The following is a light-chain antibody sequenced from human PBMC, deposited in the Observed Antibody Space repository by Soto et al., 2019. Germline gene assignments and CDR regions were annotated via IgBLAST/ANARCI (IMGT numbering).Light chain of an antibody. J-gene: IGKJ2*01. CDR3: QQCHGYSS. CDR1: QTISSW. CDR2: KAS. V-gene: IGKV1-5*03. Sequence: DIQMTQSPSTLSASVGDRVTITCRASQTISSWLAWYQQKPGTAPQLLIYKASTLESGVPSRFSGSGSGTEFTLTISSLQPDDFATYYCQQCHGYSSFGQGTKLEI.